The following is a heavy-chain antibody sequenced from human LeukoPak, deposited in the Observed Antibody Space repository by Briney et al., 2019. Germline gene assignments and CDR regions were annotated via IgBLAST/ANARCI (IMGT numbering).Heavy chain of an antibody. D-gene: IGHD6-13*01. CDR3: AKDLTGSSWTFDY. CDR2: IRNDGSNK. Sequence: GGSLRLSCAASGFTFSSYGMHWVRQAPGKGLERGAFIRNDGSNKYYADSVKGRFTISRDNSKNTLYLQMNSRRAEDTAVYYCAKDLTGSSWTFDYWGQATLVTVSS. V-gene: IGHV3-30*02. CDR1: GFTFSSYG. J-gene: IGHJ4*02.